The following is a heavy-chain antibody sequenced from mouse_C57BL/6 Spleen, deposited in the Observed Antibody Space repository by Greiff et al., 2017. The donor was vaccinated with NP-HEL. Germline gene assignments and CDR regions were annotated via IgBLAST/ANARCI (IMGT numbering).Heavy chain of an antibody. D-gene: IGHD1-1*01. CDR2: ISDGGSYT. V-gene: IGHV5-4*01. Sequence: EVQRVESGGGLVKPGGSLKLSCAASGFTFSSYAMSWVRQTPEKRLEWVATISDGGSYTYYPDNVKGRFTISRDNAKNNLYLQMGHLKSEDTAMYYCARSYYFFDYWGQGTTLTVSS. CDR3: ARSYYFFDY. J-gene: IGHJ2*01. CDR1: GFTFSSYA.